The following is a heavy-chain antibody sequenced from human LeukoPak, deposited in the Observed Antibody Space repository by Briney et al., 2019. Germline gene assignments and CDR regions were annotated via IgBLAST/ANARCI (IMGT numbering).Heavy chain of an antibody. V-gene: IGHV6-1*01. D-gene: IGHD3-10*01. J-gene: IGHJ4*02. CDR3: ARAVYYGSGSRGYFDY. Sequence: SQTLSLTCAISGDSVSSNSAAWNWIRQSPSRGLEWLGRTYYRSKWYNDYAVSVKSRITINPDTSKNQFSLQLNSVTPEDTAVNYCARAVYYGSGSRGYFDYWGQGTLVTVSS. CDR2: TYYRSKWYN. CDR1: GDSVSSNSAA.